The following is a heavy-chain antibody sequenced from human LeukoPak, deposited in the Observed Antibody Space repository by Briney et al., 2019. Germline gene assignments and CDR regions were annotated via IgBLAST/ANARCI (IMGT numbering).Heavy chain of an antibody. D-gene: IGHD2-8*01. J-gene: IGHJ4*02. CDR3: ARVSSSGGVDN. V-gene: IGHV4-39*07. CDR2: VYYSGST. CDR1: GDSIITSRYY. Sequence: SETLSLTCTVSGDSIITSRYYWGWIRQPPGKGLEWVGSVYYSGSTYYNPSLKSRVVTSVDTSKKQFFLEVASVTAADTAVYYCARVSSSGGVDNWGQGTLVTVSS.